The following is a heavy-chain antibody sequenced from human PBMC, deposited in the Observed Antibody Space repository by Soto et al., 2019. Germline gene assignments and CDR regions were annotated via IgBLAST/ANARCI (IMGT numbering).Heavy chain of an antibody. Sequence: GGSLRLSCAASGFTFSSYALSWVRQAPGKGLEWVSAISGSGGSTYYADSVKGRFTISRDNSKNTLYLQMNSLRAEDTAVYYCAKDIRVATVTTKDYFDYWGQGTLVTVSS. CDR2: ISGSGGST. CDR1: GFTFSSYA. D-gene: IGHD4-17*01. J-gene: IGHJ4*02. CDR3: AKDIRVATVTTKDYFDY. V-gene: IGHV3-23*01.